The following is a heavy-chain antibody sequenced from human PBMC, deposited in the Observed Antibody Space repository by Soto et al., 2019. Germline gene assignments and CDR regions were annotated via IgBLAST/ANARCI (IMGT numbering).Heavy chain of an antibody. D-gene: IGHD6-13*01. CDR1: GFTFSSYG. Sequence: QVQLVESGGGVVQPGRSLRLSCAASGFTFSSYGMHWVRQAPGKGLEWVAVISYDGSNKYYADSVKGRFTISRDNSKNTLYLQMNSLRAEDTAVYYCAKDGDSSSLPYWGQGTLVTVSS. V-gene: IGHV3-30*18. CDR3: AKDGDSSSLPY. CDR2: ISYDGSNK. J-gene: IGHJ4*02.